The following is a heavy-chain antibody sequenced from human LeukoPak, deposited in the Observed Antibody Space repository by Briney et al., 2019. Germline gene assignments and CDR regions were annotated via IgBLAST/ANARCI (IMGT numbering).Heavy chain of an antibody. CDR3: ASQYSSGHLTNYFDY. J-gene: IGHJ4*02. CDR2: ISGYNGDT. CDR1: GYNSISYG. Sequence: ASVKVSCKASGYNSISYGISWVRQAPGQGLEWMGWISGYNGDTKYAQKFRGRVTTTRDTSTSTVYMELRSLRSDDTAVYYCASQYSSGHLTNYFDYWGQGTLVTVSS. D-gene: IGHD6-19*01. V-gene: IGHV1-18*01.